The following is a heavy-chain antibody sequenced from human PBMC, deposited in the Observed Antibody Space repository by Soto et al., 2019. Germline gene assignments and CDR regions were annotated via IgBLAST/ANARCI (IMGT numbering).Heavy chain of an antibody. D-gene: IGHD6-6*01. J-gene: IGHJ5*02. Sequence: GGSLRLSCVASGFTLSTYSMGWVRQAPGKGLEWLSTVGGNSENTYFADSVKGRFTISRDNSKNTLYLQMSSLRAEDTALYYCAKGRPEDLWGQGTLVTVSS. V-gene: IGHV3-23*01. CDR1: GFTLSTYS. CDR3: AKGRPEDL. CDR2: VGGNSENT.